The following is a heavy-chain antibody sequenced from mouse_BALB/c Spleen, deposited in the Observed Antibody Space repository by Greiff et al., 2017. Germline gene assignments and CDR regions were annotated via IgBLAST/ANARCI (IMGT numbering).Heavy chain of an antibody. Sequence: QVHVKQSGAELVRPGVSVKISCKGSGYTFTDYAMHWVKQSHAKSLEWIGVISTYYGDASYNQKFKGKATMTVDKSSSTAYMELARLTSEDSAIYYCARGHYYGSSLYFDYWGQGTTRTVSS. J-gene: IGHJ2*01. CDR2: ISTYYGDA. V-gene: IGHV1S137*01. D-gene: IGHD1-1*01. CDR3: ARGHYYGSSLYFDY. CDR1: GYTFTDYA.